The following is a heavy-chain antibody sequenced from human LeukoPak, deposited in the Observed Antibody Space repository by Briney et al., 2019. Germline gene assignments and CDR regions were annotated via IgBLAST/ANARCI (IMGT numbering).Heavy chain of an antibody. V-gene: IGHV1-8*01. CDR1: GYTFTIYD. J-gene: IGHJ6*02. CDR3: ARGTLEPYYDSGMDV. Sequence: SSVKVSCKASGYTFTIYDISCVRQAPGQGLECVGWRNPNRGNTGYAQRCHGKVTMTRNTSLSTGYMELRSLRSQDTAAYYCARGTLEPYYDSGMDVWGQGTTVTVSS. CDR2: RNPNRGNT. D-gene: IGHD1-1*01.